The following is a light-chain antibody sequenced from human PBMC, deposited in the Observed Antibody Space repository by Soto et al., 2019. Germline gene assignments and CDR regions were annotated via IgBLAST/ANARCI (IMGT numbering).Light chain of an antibody. CDR3: HQYNFWPT. J-gene: IGKJ1*01. V-gene: IGKV3-15*01. CDR1: QTITGTY. CDR2: GAS. Sequence: EVVLTQFPGTLSLSPGERATLSCRASQTITGTYLAWYQQKPGQAPRLLIHGASTRATGVPARFSGGGSGTEFTLTINSLQSEDFAVYFCHQYNFWPTFGQGTKVDIK.